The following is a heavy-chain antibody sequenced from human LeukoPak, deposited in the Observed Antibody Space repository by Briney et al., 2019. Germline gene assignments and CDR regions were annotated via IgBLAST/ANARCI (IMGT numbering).Heavy chain of an antibody. V-gene: IGHV1-18*01. D-gene: IGHD1-26*01. CDR2: ISAYNGNR. J-gene: IGHJ4*02. Sequence: ASVKVSCKASGYTFTSFGISWVRQAPGQGLEWMGWISAYNGNRNYAQKFQGSVTMTTDTSTSTAYMELRSLRSDDTAVYYCTRALGGSPTGIFFDYWGQATLVPVSS. CDR1: GYTFTSFG. CDR3: TRALGGSPTGIFFDY.